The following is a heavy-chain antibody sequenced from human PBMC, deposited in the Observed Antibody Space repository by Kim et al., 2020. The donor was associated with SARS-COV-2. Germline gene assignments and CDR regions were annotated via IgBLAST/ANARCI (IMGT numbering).Heavy chain of an antibody. Sequence: GGSLRLSCAASGFTFDDYAMHWVRQAPGKGLEWVSGISWNSGSIGYADSVKGRFTISRDNAKNSLYLQMNSLRAEDTALYYCAKGYSGYDWRGGDDAFDIWGQGTMVTVSS. CDR1: GFTFDDYA. CDR2: ISWNSGSI. D-gene: IGHD5-12*01. J-gene: IGHJ3*02. V-gene: IGHV3-9*01. CDR3: AKGYSGYDWRGGDDAFDI.